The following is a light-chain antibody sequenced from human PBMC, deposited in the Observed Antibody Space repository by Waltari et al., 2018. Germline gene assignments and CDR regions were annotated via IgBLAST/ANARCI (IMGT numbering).Light chain of an antibody. CDR3: SSYTSSITSI. Sequence: QSALTQPASVSGSPGQSITISCTGTSSDIGSYNFVSWYQQHPGQAPKLIIYDVNSRPSWVSKSFSGSKSGNTASLTSAGLQAEDEADYYCSSYTSSITSIFGGGTKLTVL. J-gene: IGLJ2*01. CDR2: DVN. V-gene: IGLV2-14*03. CDR1: SSDIGSYNF.